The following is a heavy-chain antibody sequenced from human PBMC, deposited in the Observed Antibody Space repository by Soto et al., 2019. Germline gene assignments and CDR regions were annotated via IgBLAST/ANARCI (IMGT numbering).Heavy chain of an antibody. D-gene: IGHD1-26*01. CDR1: GYTFTSYG. CDR3: ARDTRIVGATAS. CDR2: ISAYNGNT. Sequence: ASVKVSCKASGYTFTSYGISWVRQAPGQGLEWMGWISAYNGNTNYAQKLQGRVTMTTDTSTSTADMELRSLRTDDTAVYYCARDTRIVGATASWGKGPLVPVS. V-gene: IGHV1-18*04. J-gene: IGHJ5*02.